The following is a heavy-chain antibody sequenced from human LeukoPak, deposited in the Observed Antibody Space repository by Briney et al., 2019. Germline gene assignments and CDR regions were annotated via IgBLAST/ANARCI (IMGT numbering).Heavy chain of an antibody. CDR3: ARGPVVVAATPGSTYFDY. CDR2: INPNSGGT. CDR1: GYTFTGYY. J-gene: IGHJ4*02. V-gene: IGHV1-2*02. Sequence: ASVKVSCKASGYTFTGYYMHWVRQAPGQGLEWAGWINPNSGGTNYAQKFQGRVTMTRDTSISTAYMELSRLRSDDTAVYYCARGPVVVAATPGSTYFDYWGQGTLVTVSS. D-gene: IGHD2-15*01.